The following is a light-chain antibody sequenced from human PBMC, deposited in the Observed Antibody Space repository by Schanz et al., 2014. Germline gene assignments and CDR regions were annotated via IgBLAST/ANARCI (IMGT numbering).Light chain of an antibody. V-gene: IGLV1-51*01. CDR1: SSNIGNNY. Sequence: QSVLTQPPSVSAAPGQKVTISCSGSSSNIGNNYVSWYQHLPGAAPKLLIYDNGQRPSGIPDRFSGSKSGTSATLGITGLQTGDEADYYCGTWDSSLSVGVFGGGTKLTVL. CDR2: DNG. CDR3: GTWDSSLSVGV. J-gene: IGLJ3*02.